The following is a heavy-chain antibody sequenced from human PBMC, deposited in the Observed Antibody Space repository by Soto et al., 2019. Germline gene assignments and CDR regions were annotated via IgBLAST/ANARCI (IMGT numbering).Heavy chain of an antibody. CDR3: ARTPSPHDAFDI. CDR2: IIPIFGTA. Sequence: GASVKVSCKASGGTFSSYAISWVRQAPGQGLEWMGGIIPIFGTANYAQKFQGRVTITADESTSTAYMELSSLRSEDTAVYYCARTPSPHDAFDIWGQGTMVTVS. D-gene: IGHD2-2*01. V-gene: IGHV1-69*13. CDR1: GGTFSSYA. J-gene: IGHJ3*02.